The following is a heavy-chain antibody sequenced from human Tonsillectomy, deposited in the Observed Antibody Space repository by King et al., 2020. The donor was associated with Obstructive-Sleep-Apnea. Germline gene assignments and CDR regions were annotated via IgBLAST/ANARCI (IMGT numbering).Heavy chain of an antibody. CDR2: ISYDGSNK. CDR3: ARVSYSGSYWDAFDI. Sequence: VQLVESGGGVVQPGRSLRLSCAASGFTFSSYAIHWVRQAPGKGLEWVAVISYDGSNKYYADSVKGRFTISRDNSKNTLYLQMNSLRAEDTAVYYCARVSYSGSYWDAFDIWGQGPMVTVSS. D-gene: IGHD1-26*01. V-gene: IGHV3-30-3*01. CDR1: GFTFSSYA. J-gene: IGHJ3*02.